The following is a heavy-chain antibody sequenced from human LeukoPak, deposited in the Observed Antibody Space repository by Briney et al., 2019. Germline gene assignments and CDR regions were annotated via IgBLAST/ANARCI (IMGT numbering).Heavy chain of an antibody. CDR3: ARDSPNWAFDY. D-gene: IGHD7-27*01. J-gene: IGHJ4*02. Sequence: GGSLRLSCAASGFTFSSYAMHWVRQAPGKGLEWVAVISYDGSNKYYADSVKGRFTISRDNSKNTLYLQMNSLRAEDTAVYYCARDSPNWAFDYWGQGTLVTVSS. V-gene: IGHV3-30-3*01. CDR2: ISYDGSNK. CDR1: GFTFSSYA.